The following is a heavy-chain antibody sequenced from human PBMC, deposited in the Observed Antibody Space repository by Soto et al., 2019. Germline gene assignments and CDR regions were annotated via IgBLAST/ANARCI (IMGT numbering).Heavy chain of an antibody. D-gene: IGHD6-19*01. CDR2: VSGSGGST. J-gene: IGHJ4*02. CDR1: GFTFSSYA. CDR3: AKDRGLYSSAWYQFDY. V-gene: IGHV3-23*01. Sequence: PGGSLRLSCAASGFTFSSYAMSWVRQAPGKGLEWVSAVSGSGGSTYYADSVKGRFTISRDNSKNTLYLQMNSLRAEDTAAYYCAKDRGLYSSAWYQFDYWGQGTLVTVSS.